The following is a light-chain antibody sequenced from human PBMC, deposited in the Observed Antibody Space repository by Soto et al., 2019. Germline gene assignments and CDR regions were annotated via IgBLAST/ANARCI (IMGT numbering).Light chain of an antibody. CDR3: QQYSVYWT. CDR1: QSISSW. J-gene: IGKJ1*01. CDR2: DAS. Sequence: DIQRTQSPSILSASVGDRVTFACRASQSISSWLAWYQQKPGKAPKLLIYDASSWAGGVPSRFTGSGSGTEFTLTINSLQPDDFATYYCQQYSVYWTFGQGTKVDIK. V-gene: IGKV1-5*01.